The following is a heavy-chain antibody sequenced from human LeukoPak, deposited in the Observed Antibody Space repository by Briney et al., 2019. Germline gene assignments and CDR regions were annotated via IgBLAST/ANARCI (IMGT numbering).Heavy chain of an antibody. J-gene: IGHJ4*02. Sequence: SETLSLTCTVSGGSVSSVSHYWSWIRQPPGKELEWIGYIYYNGNTDYNPSLKSRVTISVDTSKNQFSLKLNSVTAADTAVYYCARRSTYGFFDSWGQGTLVTVSS. CDR2: IYYNGNT. CDR1: GGSVSSVSHY. V-gene: IGHV4-61*01. CDR3: ARRSTYGFFDS. D-gene: IGHD3-10*01.